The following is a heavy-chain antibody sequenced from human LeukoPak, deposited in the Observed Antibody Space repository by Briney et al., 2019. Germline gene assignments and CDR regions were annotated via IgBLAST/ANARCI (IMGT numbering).Heavy chain of an antibody. CDR1: GFTFSSYA. Sequence: GGYLSRYCAASGFTFSSYARHRVRHAQGKGLEWVAVISYDGSNKYYADSVKGRFTMSRDKSKNTLYMQMHSLRAEDTAVYNCARRSEAANEKNYYYYGMDVWGQGNTVTVSS. V-gene: IGHV3-30*04. D-gene: IGHD2-15*01. CDR3: ARRSEAANEKNYYYYGMDV. J-gene: IGHJ6*02. CDR2: ISYDGSNK.